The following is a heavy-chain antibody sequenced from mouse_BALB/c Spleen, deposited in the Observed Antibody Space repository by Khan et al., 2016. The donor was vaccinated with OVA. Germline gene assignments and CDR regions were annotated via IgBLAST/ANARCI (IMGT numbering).Heavy chain of an antibody. Sequence: EVQLQESGGDLVKPGGSLKLSCTASGFTFSNYAMSWVRQTPEKRLEWVASISSGDNTYFPDSVKDRFTISRDNDKNILYLQMSSLRSEDTAMYYCTRDYWFTYWGQGTLVTVSA. V-gene: IGHV5-6-5*01. CDR1: GFTFSNYA. J-gene: IGHJ3*01. CDR2: ISSGDNT. CDR3: TRDYWFTY.